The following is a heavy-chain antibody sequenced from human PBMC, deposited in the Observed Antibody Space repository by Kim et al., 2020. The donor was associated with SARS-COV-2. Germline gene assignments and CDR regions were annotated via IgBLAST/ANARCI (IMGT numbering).Heavy chain of an antibody. Sequence: ADSVKGRFTISRDNSKNTLYLQMNSLRAEDTAVYYCAREGGYCSSTSCYTWGQGTLVTVSS. CDR3: AREGGYCSSTSCYT. J-gene: IGHJ5*02. D-gene: IGHD2-2*02. V-gene: IGHV3-53*01.